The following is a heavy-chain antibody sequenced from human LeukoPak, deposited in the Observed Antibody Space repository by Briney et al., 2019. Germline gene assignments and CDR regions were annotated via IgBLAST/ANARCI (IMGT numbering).Heavy chain of an antibody. J-gene: IGHJ4*02. CDR2: ISSSSSTI. Sequence: GGSLRLSCAASGFTFSDYYVSWIRQAPGKGLEWVSYISSSSSTIYYADSVKGRFTISRDNAKNSLYLQMNSLRAEDTAVYYCARAIDRYYYDSSGYDYWGQGTLVTVSS. CDR1: GFTFSDYY. D-gene: IGHD3-22*01. CDR3: ARAIDRYYYDSSGYDY. V-gene: IGHV3-11*04.